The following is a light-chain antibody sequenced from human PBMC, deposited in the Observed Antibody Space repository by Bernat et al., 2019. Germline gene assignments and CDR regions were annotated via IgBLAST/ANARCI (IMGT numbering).Light chain of an antibody. CDR1: SSDVGGHNY. Sequence: QSALTQPASVSGSPGQSITISCTGTSSDVGGHNYVSWYQQHPGRAPKLMIYDVRDRPSGISNRFSGSKSGNTASLTIAGLLAEDEADYYCSSYTGSGTLVFGGGTRLTVL. CDR2: DVR. CDR3: SSYTGSGTLV. J-gene: IGLJ3*02. V-gene: IGLV2-14*03.